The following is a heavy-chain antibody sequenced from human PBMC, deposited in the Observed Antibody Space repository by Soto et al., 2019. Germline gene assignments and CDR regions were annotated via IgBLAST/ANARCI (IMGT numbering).Heavy chain of an antibody. CDR1: GFSFSSYT. V-gene: IGHV3-21*01. CDR2: ITNRGTHT. CDR3: ARAHEVAWFDS. J-gene: IGHJ5*01. Sequence: GGSLRLSCTAAGFSFSSYTMNWVRQAPGKGLQWVASITNRGTHTYSADSVKGRFTTSRDNDKKSLYLQMNNLRAEDTATYYCARAHEVAWFDSWGLGTLVTVSS. D-gene: IGHD2-15*01.